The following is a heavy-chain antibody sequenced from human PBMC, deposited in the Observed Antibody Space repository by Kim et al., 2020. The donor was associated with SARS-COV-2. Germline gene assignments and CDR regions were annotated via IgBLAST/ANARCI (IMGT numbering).Heavy chain of an antibody. Sequence: ASVKVSCKASGYTFTSYAMNWVRQAPGQGLEWMGWINTNTGNPTYAQGFTGRFVLSLDTSVSTAYLQISSLKAEDTAVYYCARVRPPYYYDSSGYPHAFDIWGQGTMVTVSS. D-gene: IGHD3-22*01. CDR1: GYTFTSYA. CDR2: INTNTGNP. J-gene: IGHJ3*02. V-gene: IGHV7-4-1*02. CDR3: ARVRPPYYYDSSGYPHAFDI.